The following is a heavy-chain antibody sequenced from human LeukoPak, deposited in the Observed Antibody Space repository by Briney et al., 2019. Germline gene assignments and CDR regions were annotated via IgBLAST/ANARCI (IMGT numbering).Heavy chain of an antibody. D-gene: IGHD1-26*01. CDR1: GGSISSYY. V-gene: IGHV4-59*08. J-gene: IGHJ4*02. Sequence: SETLSLTCTVSGGSISSYYWSWIRQPPGKGLEWIGYVYYSGSTYYNPSLKSRVTISVDTSKNQFSLKLSSVTAADTAVYYCASRVGATYFDYWGQGTLVTVSS. CDR2: VYYSGST. CDR3: ASRVGATYFDY.